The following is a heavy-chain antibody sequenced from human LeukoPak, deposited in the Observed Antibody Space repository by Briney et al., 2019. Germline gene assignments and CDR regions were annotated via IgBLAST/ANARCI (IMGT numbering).Heavy chain of an antibody. CDR1: GGTFSSYA. CDR2: IIPIFGTA. V-gene: IGHV1-69*01. Sequence: GSSVKVSSKASGGTFSSYAISWVRQAPGQGLEWMGGIIPIFGTANYAQKFQGRVTITADESTSTAYMELSSLRSEDTAVYYCARSAYCGGDCYTYFDYWGQGTLVTVSS. D-gene: IGHD2-21*02. CDR3: ARSAYCGGDCYTYFDY. J-gene: IGHJ4*02.